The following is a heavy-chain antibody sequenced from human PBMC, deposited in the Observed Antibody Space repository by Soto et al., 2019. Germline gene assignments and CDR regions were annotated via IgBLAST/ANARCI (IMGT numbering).Heavy chain of an antibody. D-gene: IGHD1-26*01. CDR1: GYTFTSYA. CDR2: INAGNGNT. V-gene: IGHV1-3*01. J-gene: IGHJ6*02. Sequence: ASVKVSCKASGYTFTSYAMHWVRQAPGQRLEWMGWINAGNGNTKYSQKFQGRVTITRDTSASTAYMELSSLRSEDTAVYYCARGPGIVRPSGMDVWGQGTTVTVSS. CDR3: ARGPGIVRPSGMDV.